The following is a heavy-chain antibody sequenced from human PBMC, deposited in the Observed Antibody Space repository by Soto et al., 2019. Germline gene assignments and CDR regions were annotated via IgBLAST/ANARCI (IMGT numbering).Heavy chain of an antibody. CDR2: ISRSGDKT. V-gene: IGHV3-23*01. Sequence: GGSLRLSCAASGFTFSSYAMTWVRQAPGKGLEWVSAISRSGDKTYYADSVKGRFTISRDNSKNTLSLEMSSLRADDTAVYYCANRLEWQRFTVWGKGTTVTVSS. J-gene: IGHJ6*04. CDR3: ANRLEWQRFTV. CDR1: GFTFSSYA. D-gene: IGHD5-12*01.